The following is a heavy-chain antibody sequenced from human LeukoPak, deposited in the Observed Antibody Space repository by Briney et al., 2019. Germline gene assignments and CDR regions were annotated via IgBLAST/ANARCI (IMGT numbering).Heavy chain of an antibody. CDR3: ARDRLGYCSGGTCYYPMYYFDF. D-gene: IGHD2-15*01. CDR1: GFTLS. Sequence: GSLRLSCAASGFTLSMHWVRQAPGKGLEWVAIISYDGNNKYYADSVKGRFTISRDNSKNTLYLQMSSLRAEDTALYYCARDRLGYCSGGTCYYPMYYFDFWGQGTLVTVSS. CDR2: ISYDGNNK. J-gene: IGHJ4*02. V-gene: IGHV3-30-3*01.